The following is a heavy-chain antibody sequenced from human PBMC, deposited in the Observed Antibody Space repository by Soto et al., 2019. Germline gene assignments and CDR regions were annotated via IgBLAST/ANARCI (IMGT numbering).Heavy chain of an antibody. CDR2: IYWDDDK. V-gene: IGHV2-5*02. Sequence: QITLKESGPTLVKPTQTLTLTCTFSGFSLSTSGVGVGWIRQPPGKALEWLALIYWDDDKRFSPSLKSRLTSPNYNSKNQVVLTMTNTDPVDPATYFCAPSGAITRRHYLDYWGQGTLVTVSS. CDR3: APSGAITRRHYLDY. CDR1: GFSLSTSGVG. D-gene: IGHD1-20*01. J-gene: IGHJ4*02.